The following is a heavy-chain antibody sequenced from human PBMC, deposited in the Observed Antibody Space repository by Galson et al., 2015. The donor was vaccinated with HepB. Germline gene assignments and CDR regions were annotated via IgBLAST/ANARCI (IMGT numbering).Heavy chain of an antibody. D-gene: IGHD3-16*01. V-gene: IGHV3-30*04. J-gene: IGHJ4*02. Sequence: SLRLSCAASGFTFSSYAMHWVRQAPGKGLEWVAVAVISYDGSNKYYADSVKGRFTISSDNSKNTLYLQMNSLRAEDTAVYYCARDQARLGELPRTYYFDYWGQGTLVTVSS. CDR1: GFTFSSYA. CDR3: ARDQARLGELPRTYYFDY. CDR2: ISYDGSNK.